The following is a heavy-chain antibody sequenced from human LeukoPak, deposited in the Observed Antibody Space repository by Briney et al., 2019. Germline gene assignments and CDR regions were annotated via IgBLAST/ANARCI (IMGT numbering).Heavy chain of an antibody. CDR3: ARRSGYGDYVDYYYYGMDV. Sequence: GESLKISCRPSGYTFTNYWIGWVRQMPGKGLDWMGIIYPGDSDTKYNPSFQGQVTISADKSISTAYLQWSSLKASDTAMYYCARRSGYGDYVDYYYYGMDVWGQGTTVTVSS. CDR1: GYTFTNYW. J-gene: IGHJ6*02. D-gene: IGHD4-17*01. CDR2: IYPGDSDT. V-gene: IGHV5-51*01.